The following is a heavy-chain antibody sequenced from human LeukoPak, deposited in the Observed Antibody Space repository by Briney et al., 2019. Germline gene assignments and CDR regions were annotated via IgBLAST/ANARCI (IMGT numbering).Heavy chain of an antibody. CDR2: IYYSGST. CDR1: GGSISSYY. CDR3: ARDLGPAAGTLGADAFDI. D-gene: IGHD6-13*01. V-gene: IGHV4-59*01. J-gene: IGHJ3*02. Sequence: SETLSLTCTVSGGSISSYYWGWIRQPPGKGLEWMGHIYYSGSTNYNPSLKSRVTISVDTSKNQFSLKLSSVTAADTAVYYCARDLGPAAGTLGADAFDIWGQGTMVTVSS.